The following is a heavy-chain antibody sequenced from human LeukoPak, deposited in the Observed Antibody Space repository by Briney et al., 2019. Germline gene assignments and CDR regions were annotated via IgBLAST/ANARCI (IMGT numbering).Heavy chain of an antibody. D-gene: IGHD2-2*01. CDR1: GFTFSSYE. CDR3: ARRYCSSTSCTLDY. V-gene: IGHV3-48*03. J-gene: IGHJ4*02. CDR2: ISSSGSTI. Sequence: GGSLRLSCAASGFTFSSYEMNWVRQAPGKGLEWSSYISSSGSTIYYADSVKGRFTISRDNAKNSLYLQMNSLRAEDTAVYYCARRYCSSTSCTLDYWGQGTLVTVSS.